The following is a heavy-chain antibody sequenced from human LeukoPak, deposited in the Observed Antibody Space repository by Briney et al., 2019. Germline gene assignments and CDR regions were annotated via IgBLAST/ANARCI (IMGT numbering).Heavy chain of an antibody. D-gene: IGHD5-12*01. J-gene: IGHJ6*03. Sequence: SETLSLTCTVSGGSISSYYWSWIRQPPGKGLEWIGYIYYSGSTYYKPSLKSRVTISVDTSKNQFSLKLSSVTAADTAVYYCARGPRRIVATITVSRYMDVWGKGTTVTVSS. V-gene: IGHV4-59*01. CDR2: IYYSGST. CDR1: GGSISSYY. CDR3: ARGPRRIVATITVSRYMDV.